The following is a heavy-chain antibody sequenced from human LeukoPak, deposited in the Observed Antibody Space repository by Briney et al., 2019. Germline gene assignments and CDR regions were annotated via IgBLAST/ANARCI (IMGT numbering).Heavy chain of an antibody. Sequence: ASVKVSCKASGYTFTSYYMHWVRQAPGQGLEWMGIINPSGGSTSYAQKFQGRVTMTRDTSTSTVYMELSSLRSEDTAVYYCARGRLYGGRYRWDYFDYWGQGALDTVSS. V-gene: IGHV1-46*01. CDR3: ARGRLYGGRYRWDYFDY. CDR1: GYTFTSYY. D-gene: IGHD6-19*01. CDR2: INPSGGST. J-gene: IGHJ4*02.